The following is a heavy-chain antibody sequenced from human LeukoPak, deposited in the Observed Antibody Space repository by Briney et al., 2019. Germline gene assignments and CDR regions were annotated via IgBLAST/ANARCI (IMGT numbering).Heavy chain of an antibody. V-gene: IGHV4-34*01. CDR3: ARGWGAFDY. CDR1: GGSFSGYY. Sequence: SETLSLTCAVYGGSFSGYYWSWIRQPPGKGLEWIGEINHSGSTNYNPSLKGRVTISVDTSKNQFSLKLSSVTAADTAVYYCARGWGAFDYWGQGTLVTVSS. D-gene: IGHD3-16*01. CDR2: INHSGST. J-gene: IGHJ4*02.